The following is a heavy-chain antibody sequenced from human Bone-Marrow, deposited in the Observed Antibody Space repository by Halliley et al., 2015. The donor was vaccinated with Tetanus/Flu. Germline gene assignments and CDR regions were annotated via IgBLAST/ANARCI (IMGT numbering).Heavy chain of an antibody. Sequence: IEYDGSKKRYADSVKGRFPISGDDSENTLFLQMNSLRAEDAAVYYCARDRSEYFDAWGGYPFWGRGTLVAVSS. CDR3: ARDRSEYFDAWGGYPF. V-gene: IGHV3-33*01. D-gene: IGHD3-3*01. J-gene: IGHJ4*02. CDR2: IEYDGSKK.